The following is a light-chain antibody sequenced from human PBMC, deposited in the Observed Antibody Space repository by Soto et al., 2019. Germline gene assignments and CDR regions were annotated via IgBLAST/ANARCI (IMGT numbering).Light chain of an antibody. Sequence: QSALTQPPSASGSPGQSVTISCTGTSSDVGGYNYVSWYQQHPGKAPKLMIYEVSKWPSGVPDRFSGSKSGNTASLTVSGLQPEDEADYYCSSYAGSNKSVFGTGTKVT. J-gene: IGLJ1*01. V-gene: IGLV2-8*01. CDR3: SSYAGSNKSV. CDR2: EVS. CDR1: SSDVGGYNY.